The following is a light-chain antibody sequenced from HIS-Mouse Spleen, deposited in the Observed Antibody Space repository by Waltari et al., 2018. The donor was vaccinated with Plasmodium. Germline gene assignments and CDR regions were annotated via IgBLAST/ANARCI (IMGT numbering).Light chain of an antibody. CDR2: QDS. CDR3: QAWDSSTDYV. J-gene: IGLJ1*01. Sequence: SYELTQPHSVSVSPGQTASITCSGDKLGDNYACWYQQTPGQSPVLVIYQDSKLPSGIPERFSGSNSGNTATLTISGTQAMDEADYYCQAWDSSTDYVFGTGTKVTVL. CDR1: KLGDNY. V-gene: IGLV3-1*01.